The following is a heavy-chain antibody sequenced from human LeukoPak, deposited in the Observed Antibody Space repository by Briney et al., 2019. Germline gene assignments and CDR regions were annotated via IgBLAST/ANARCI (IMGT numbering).Heavy chain of an antibody. CDR1: GFTFSSYA. J-gene: IGHJ4*02. CDR2: ISGSGGST. D-gene: IGHD2-2*01. CDR3: ANLPAAFLFDY. V-gene: IGHV3-23*01. Sequence: GGSLRLSCAASGFTFSSYAMSGVRQAPGKGLEWVSAISGSGGSTYYADSVKGRFTLSRDSSKKTLYLQMNSLRAEDKAVYYCANLPAAFLFDYWGQGTLVTVSS.